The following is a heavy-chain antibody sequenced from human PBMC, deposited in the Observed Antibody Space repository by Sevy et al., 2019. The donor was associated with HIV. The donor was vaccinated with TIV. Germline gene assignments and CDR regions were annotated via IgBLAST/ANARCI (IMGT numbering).Heavy chain of an antibody. CDR2: IKQDGSVK. CDR3: VRAIAADGSF. CDR1: GFSLNSYW. D-gene: IGHD6-13*01. Sequence: GGSPRLSCAASGFSLNSYWMSWVRQAPGKGLEWVANIKQDGSVKYYVDSMKGRFTISRDNARNLLYLQMNSLRAEDTALYYCVRAIAADGSFWGQGTLVTVSS. J-gene: IGHJ4*02. V-gene: IGHV3-7*01.